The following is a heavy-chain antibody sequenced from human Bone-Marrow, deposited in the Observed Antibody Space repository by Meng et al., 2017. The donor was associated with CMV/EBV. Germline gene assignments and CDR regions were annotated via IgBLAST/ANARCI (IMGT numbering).Heavy chain of an antibody. CDR1: GFTFSNYA. V-gene: IGHV3-15*01. D-gene: IGHD3-10*01. J-gene: IGHJ1*01. Sequence: GESLKISCAASGFTFSNYAMHWVRQAPGKGLEWVGRIKSKTDGGTTDYAAPVKGRFTISRDDSKNTLYLQMNSLRAEDTAVYYCAKDFSGEVGYFQHWGQGTLVTVSS. CDR2: IKSKTDGGTT. CDR3: AKDFSGEVGYFQH.